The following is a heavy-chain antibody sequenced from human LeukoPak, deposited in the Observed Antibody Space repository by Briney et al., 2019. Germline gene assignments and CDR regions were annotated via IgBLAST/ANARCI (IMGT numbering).Heavy chain of an antibody. CDR2: TYYRSRWIN. D-gene: IGHD4-23*01. Sequence: SLTLSLTCAISGDSVSSNSAAWNWIRQSPSRGLEWLGRTYYRSRWINDYAESVKSRITINPDASKNQFSLQLNSVTPEDTAVYYCARAGDKLGYYYYYGMDVWGQGTTVTVS. CDR1: GDSVSSNSAA. CDR3: ARAGDKLGYYYYYGMDV. V-gene: IGHV6-1*01. J-gene: IGHJ6*02.